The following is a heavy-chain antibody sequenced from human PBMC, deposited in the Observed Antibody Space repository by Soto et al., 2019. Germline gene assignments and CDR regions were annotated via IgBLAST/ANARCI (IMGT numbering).Heavy chain of an antibody. CDR3: ARLEGLATISYYFDF. V-gene: IGHV4-39*01. Sequence: QLQESGPGLVKPSETLSLTCSVSGDSINSDKYYWGWIRQPPGKGLEWIGSIYNRGNTYYNPSLQTLVTISIDKSKCQFSLRLNSVTAADSAVYFCARLEGLATISYYFDFWGQGAQVTVSS. D-gene: IGHD3-9*01. CDR1: GDSINSDKYY. J-gene: IGHJ4*02. CDR2: IYNRGNT.